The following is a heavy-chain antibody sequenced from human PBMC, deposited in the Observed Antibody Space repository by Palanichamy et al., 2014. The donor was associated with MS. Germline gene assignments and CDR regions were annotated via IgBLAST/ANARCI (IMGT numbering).Heavy chain of an antibody. CDR2: ISGSGGST. J-gene: IGHJ6*02. CDR1: GLTFSSYA. Sequence: EVQLLESGGGLVQPGGSLRLSCAASGLTFSSYAMSWVRQAPGKGLEWVSAISGSGGSTYYADSVKGRFTISRDNSKNTLYLQMNSLRAEDTAVYYCAKNPDLYYYGMDVWGQGTTVTVSS. CDR3: AKNPDLYYYGMDV. D-gene: IGHD3-3*01. V-gene: IGHV3-23*01.